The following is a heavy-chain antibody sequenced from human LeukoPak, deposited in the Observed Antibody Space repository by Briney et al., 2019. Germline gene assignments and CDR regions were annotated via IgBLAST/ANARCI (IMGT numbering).Heavy chain of an antibody. D-gene: IGHD5-12*01. CDR3: ARDLYSGYNY. CDR2: ISSSSSTI. CDR1: GFTFSSYS. Sequence: GGSLRLSCAASGFTFSSYSMNWVRQAPGKGLEWVSYISSSSSTIYYADSVKGRFTTSRDNAKNSLYLQMNSLRAEDTAVYYCARDLYSGYNYWGQGTLVTVSS. V-gene: IGHV3-48*01. J-gene: IGHJ4*02.